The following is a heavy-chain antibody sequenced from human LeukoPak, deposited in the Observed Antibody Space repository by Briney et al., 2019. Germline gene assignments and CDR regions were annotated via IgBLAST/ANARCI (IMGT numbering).Heavy chain of an antibody. Sequence: GASVKVSCKASGGTFSSYAISLVRQAPGQGLEWMGGIIPIFGTANYAQKFQGRVTITADESTSTAYMELSSLRSEDTAVYYCARDLAAPYFDYWGQGTLVTVSS. J-gene: IGHJ4*02. D-gene: IGHD2-15*01. CDR1: GGTFSSYA. CDR3: ARDLAAPYFDY. CDR2: IIPIFGTA. V-gene: IGHV1-69*01.